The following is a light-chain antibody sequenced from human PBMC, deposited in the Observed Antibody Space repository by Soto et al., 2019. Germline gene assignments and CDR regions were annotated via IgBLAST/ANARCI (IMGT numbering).Light chain of an antibody. CDR3: LQDINYPWT. Sequence: AIQLTQSPSSLSASVGDRVTITCRASQGISSYLAWYQQKPGKAPKLLIYAASTLQSGVPPRFSGSGSGTDFTLAISSLQPEDSATYYCLQDINYPWTFGQGTKV. V-gene: IGKV1-6*01. J-gene: IGKJ1*01. CDR2: AAS. CDR1: QGISSY.